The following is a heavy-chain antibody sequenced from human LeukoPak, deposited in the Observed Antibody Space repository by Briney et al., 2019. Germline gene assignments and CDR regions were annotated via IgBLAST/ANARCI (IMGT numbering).Heavy chain of an antibody. V-gene: IGHV4-59*01. J-gene: IGHJ4*02. CDR1: GGSISSYY. CDR3: ARSYTPMVLDY. D-gene: IGHD5-18*01. CDR2: IYYSGST. Sequence: SETLSPTCTVSGGSISSYYWSWIRQPPGKGLEGIGYIYYSGSTNYNPSLKSRVTISVDTSKNQFSLELNSVTAADTAVYYCARSYTPMVLDYWGQGTLVTVSS.